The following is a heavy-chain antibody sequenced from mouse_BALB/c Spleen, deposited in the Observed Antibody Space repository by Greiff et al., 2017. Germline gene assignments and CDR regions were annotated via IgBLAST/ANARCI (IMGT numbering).Heavy chain of an antibody. CDR3: ARGLRGDYY. CDR2: ISSGGST. CDR1: GFTFSSYA. V-gene: IGHV5-6-5*01. D-gene: IGHD1-1*01. Sequence: DVMLVESGGGLVKPGGSLKLSCAASGFTFSSYAMSWVRQTPEKRLEWVASISSGGSTYYPDSVKGRFTISRDNARNILYLQMSSLRSEDTAMYYCARGLRGDYYWGQGTSVTVSS. J-gene: IGHJ4*01.